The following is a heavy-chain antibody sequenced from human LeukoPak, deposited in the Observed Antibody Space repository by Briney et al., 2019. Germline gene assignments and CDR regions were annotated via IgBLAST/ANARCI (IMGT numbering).Heavy chain of an antibody. CDR2: MNPNSGNT. CDR1: GYIFTSYD. J-gene: IGHJ4*02. CDR3: AREDYYDSGSNDY. Sequence: ASVKVSCKASGYIFTSYDINWVRQATGQGLEWMGWMNPNSGNTAYAQKFQGRVTITRNTSISTAYTELSSLRSEDTAVYYCAREDYYDSGSNDYWGQGTLVTVSS. D-gene: IGHD3-22*01. V-gene: IGHV1-8*02.